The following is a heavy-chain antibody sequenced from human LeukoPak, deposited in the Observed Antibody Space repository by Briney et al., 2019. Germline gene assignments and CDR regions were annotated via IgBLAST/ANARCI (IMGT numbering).Heavy chain of an antibody. V-gene: IGHV3-7*02. Sequence: PGGSLRLSCVASGFIFRNYWMSWVRQAPGKGLEWVANINHDGGDKNYVDSVKGRVTISRDNAKSSLCLQMNSLRVEDTAVYYCAITGGPTVTAFDLWGQGILVTVSS. CDR1: GFIFRNYW. D-gene: IGHD4-11*01. J-gene: IGHJ4*02. CDR3: AITGGPTVTAFDL. CDR2: INHDGGDK.